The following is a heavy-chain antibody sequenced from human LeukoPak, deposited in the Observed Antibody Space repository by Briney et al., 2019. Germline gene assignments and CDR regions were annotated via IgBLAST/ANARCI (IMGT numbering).Heavy chain of an antibody. Sequence: GGSLRLSCAASGFTFSSYAMSWVRQAPGKGLEWVSAISGSGGSTYYADSVKGRFTISRDNSKKTLYLQMNSLRAEDTAVYYCAKDRGIIFLIANWFDPWGQGTLVTVSS. V-gene: IGHV3-23*01. J-gene: IGHJ5*02. CDR3: AKDRGIIFLIANWFDP. D-gene: IGHD3-16*01. CDR2: ISGSGGST. CDR1: GFTFSSYA.